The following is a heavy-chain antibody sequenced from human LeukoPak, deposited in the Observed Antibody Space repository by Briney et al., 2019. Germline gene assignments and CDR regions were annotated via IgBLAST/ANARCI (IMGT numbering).Heavy chain of an antibody. CDR2: ISWNSGSI. D-gene: IGHD2-2*01. CDR3: AKDIGDIVVVPAAYNWFDP. J-gene: IGHJ5*02. Sequence: GGSLRLSCAASGFTFDDYAMHWVRQAPGKGLEWVSGISWNSGSIGYADSVKGRFTISRDNAKNSLYLQMNSLRAEGTALYYCAKDIGDIVVVPAAYNWFDPWGQGTLVTVSS. CDR1: GFTFDDYA. V-gene: IGHV3-9*01.